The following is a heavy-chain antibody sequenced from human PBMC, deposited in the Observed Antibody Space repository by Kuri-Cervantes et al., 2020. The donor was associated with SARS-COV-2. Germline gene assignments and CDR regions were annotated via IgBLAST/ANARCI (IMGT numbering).Heavy chain of an antibody. CDR1: GFTLSSHS. CDR3: ARDPSQGRADI. V-gene: IGHV3-21*01. CDR2: IGSRSSST. J-gene: IGHJ3*02. Sequence: GESLKISCAASGFTLSSHSVNWVRQAPGKGLEWVSSIGSRSSSTYYSDSVRGRFTISRDNAKNSLYLQMNSLRADDTAVYYCARDPSQGRADIWGQGTMVTVSS.